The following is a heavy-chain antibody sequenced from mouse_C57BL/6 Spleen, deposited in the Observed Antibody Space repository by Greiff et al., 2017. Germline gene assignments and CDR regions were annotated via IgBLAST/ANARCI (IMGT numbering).Heavy chain of an antibody. CDR3: ARSNSNYVGYYAMDY. V-gene: IGHV1-72*01. J-gene: IGHJ4*01. CDR2: IDPNSGGP. Sequence: QVQLQQPGAELVKPGASVKLSCKASGYTFTSYWLHWVKQRPGRGLEWIGWIDPNSGGPKYNEKFKGKATLTVDKPSSTAYMQLSSLTSEDSAVYYCARSNSNYVGYYAMDYWGQGTSVTVSS. D-gene: IGHD2-5*01. CDR1: GYTFTSYW.